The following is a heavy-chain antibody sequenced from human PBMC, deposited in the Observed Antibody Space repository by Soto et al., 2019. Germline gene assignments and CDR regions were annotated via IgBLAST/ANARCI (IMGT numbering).Heavy chain of an antibody. CDR2: FRTGADDGTT. D-gene: IGHD3-10*01. CDR3: AKKVNSGPGSQYFDY. Sequence: GGSLRLSCAASGSTFSSYSMCWVRQAPGKGMEGVSGFRTGADDGTTYYADSVKGRFTISRDISKNTLFLQMNSLRAEDTAIYYCAKKVNSGPGSQYFDYWGQGTLVTVSS. V-gene: IGHV3-23*01. J-gene: IGHJ4*02. CDR1: GSTFSSYS.